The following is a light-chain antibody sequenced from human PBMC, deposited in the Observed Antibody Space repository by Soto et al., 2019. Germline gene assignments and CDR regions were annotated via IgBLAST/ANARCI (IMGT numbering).Light chain of an antibody. V-gene: IGLV1-40*01. CDR2: GNS. CDR3: QSYDSSLSPYV. Sequence: QSVLTQPPSVSGALGQKVTISCTGSSSNIGAGYDVNWYHQLPGTAPKLLIHGNSNRPSGVPDRFSGSKSGTSASLAITGLQAEDEADYFCQSYDSSLSPYVFGTGTKVTVL. CDR1: SSNIGAGYD. J-gene: IGLJ1*01.